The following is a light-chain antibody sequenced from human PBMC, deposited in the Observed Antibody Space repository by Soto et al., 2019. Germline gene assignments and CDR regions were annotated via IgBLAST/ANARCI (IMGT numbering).Light chain of an antibody. CDR1: SSDVGGYNY. Sequence: QSALTQPRSVSGSPGQSVTISCTGTSSDVGGYNYVSWYQQHPGQAPKVMIYDVSKRPSGVPDRFSGSKSGNTASLTISGLQAEDEADYYCCSHAGSNTYVFGTGTKLTVL. CDR2: DVS. CDR3: CSHAGSNTYV. V-gene: IGLV2-11*01. J-gene: IGLJ1*01.